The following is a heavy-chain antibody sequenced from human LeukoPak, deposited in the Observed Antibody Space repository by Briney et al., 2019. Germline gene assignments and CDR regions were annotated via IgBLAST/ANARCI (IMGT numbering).Heavy chain of an antibody. D-gene: IGHD4-23*01. J-gene: IGHJ5*02. CDR3: ARDNSIHERGWWFDP. CDR1: GYTFTGYY. Sequence: GASVKVSCKASGYTFTGYYMHWVRQAPGQGLEWMGVINPSGTSTIYAEKFQGRIIMTRDMSTTTDYMELSSLKSDDTAVYYCARDNSIHERGWWFDPWGQGTLVTVST. CDR2: INPSGTST. V-gene: IGHV1-46*01.